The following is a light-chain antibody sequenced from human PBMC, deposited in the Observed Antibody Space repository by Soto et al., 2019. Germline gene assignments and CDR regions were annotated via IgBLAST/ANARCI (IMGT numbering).Light chain of an antibody. V-gene: IGLV2-14*01. Sequence: QSALTQPASVSGSPGQSITISCTGTNSDVGAYDYVSWYQQYPGKAPKLMIYDVNNRPSGVSNRFSGSKSDNTASLTISGHQAEDEADYYCSSYTSSNTEVFGGGTKLTVL. J-gene: IGLJ2*01. CDR3: SSYTSSNTEV. CDR1: NSDVGAYDY. CDR2: DVN.